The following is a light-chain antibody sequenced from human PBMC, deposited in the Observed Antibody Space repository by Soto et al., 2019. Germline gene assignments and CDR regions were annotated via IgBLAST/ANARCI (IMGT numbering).Light chain of an antibody. CDR3: SSYASSSTWV. J-gene: IGLJ3*02. CDR1: RDDIGAYDY. Sequence: QSALTQPASVSGSPGQSITISCAGTRDDIGAYDYVSWYQQHPHKAPKLMIYEVSNRPSGVSNRFSGSKSGNTASLTISGLQAEDEADYYCSSYASSSTWVFGGGTKLTVL. V-gene: IGLV2-14*01. CDR2: EVS.